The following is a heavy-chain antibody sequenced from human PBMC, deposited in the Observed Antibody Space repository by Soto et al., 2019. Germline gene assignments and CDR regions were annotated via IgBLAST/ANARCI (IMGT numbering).Heavy chain of an antibody. CDR3: ARALRYCSGARCLYYFDY. V-gene: IGHV1-8*01. D-gene: IGHD2-15*01. CDR1: GYTFTNYD. J-gene: IGHJ4*02. Sequence: GASVKVSCKASGYTFTNYDINWVRQATGQGLEWMGWMNPNTGNTAYTQKFQDRVTMTRNTSISTAYMELSSLGSEDTAVYFCARALRYCSGARCLYYFDYWGQGTLVTVSS. CDR2: MNPNTGNT.